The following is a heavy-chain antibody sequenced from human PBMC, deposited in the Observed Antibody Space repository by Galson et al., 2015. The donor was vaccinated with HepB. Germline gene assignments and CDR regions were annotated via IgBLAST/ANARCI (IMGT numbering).Heavy chain of an antibody. CDR3: AREQTGAGEGGNDY. Sequence: CAISGDSVSSDSAAWNWIRQSPSRGLEWLGRTYYRSKWYNGYAVSVKSRITINPDTSKNQFSLQLNSVTPEDTAVYYCAREQTGAGEGGNDYWGQGTLVTVSS. J-gene: IGHJ4*02. V-gene: IGHV6-1*01. CDR1: GDSVSSDSAA. CDR2: TYYRSKWYN. D-gene: IGHD1-1*01.